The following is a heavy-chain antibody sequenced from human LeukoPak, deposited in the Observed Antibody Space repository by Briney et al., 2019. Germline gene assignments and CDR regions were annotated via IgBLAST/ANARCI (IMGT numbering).Heavy chain of an antibody. Sequence: GGSLRLSCAASGFTFSNYWMHWVRQTPGKGLVWVSRIISDGSSTSYADSVKGRFTISSDNAKNTLYLQMNSLRAEDMAVYYCARDGSLPDYWGQGTLVTVSS. V-gene: IGHV3-74*01. CDR1: GFTFSNYW. CDR2: IISDGSST. J-gene: IGHJ4*02. CDR3: ARDGSLPDY.